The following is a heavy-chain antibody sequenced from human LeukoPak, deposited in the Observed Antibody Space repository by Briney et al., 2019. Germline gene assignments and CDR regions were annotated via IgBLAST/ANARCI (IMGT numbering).Heavy chain of an antibody. CDR3: ARDKVATRGYSSGWSPSFDY. CDR1: GLTFSSHA. J-gene: IGHJ4*02. D-gene: IGHD6-19*01. Sequence: GGSLRLSCAASGLTFSSHAMNWVRQAPGKGLEWVSSISSSSSYIYYADSVKGRFTISRDNAKNSLYLQVNSLRAEDTAVYYCARDKVATRGYSSGWSPSFDYWGQGTLVTVSS. V-gene: IGHV3-21*01. CDR2: ISSSSSYI.